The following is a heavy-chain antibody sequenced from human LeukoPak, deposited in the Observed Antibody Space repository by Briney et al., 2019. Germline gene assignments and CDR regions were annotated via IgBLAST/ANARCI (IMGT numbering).Heavy chain of an antibody. CDR3: ARGRDYDILTGYQYYFDY. D-gene: IGHD3-9*01. CDR2: IHYSGST. Sequence: SETLSLTCTVSSGSISSGGYYWSWIRQHPGKGLEWIGYIHYSGSTYYNPSLKSRVTISVDTSKNQFSLKLSSVTAADTAVYYCARGRDYDILTGYQYYFDYWGQGTLVTVSS. V-gene: IGHV4-31*03. J-gene: IGHJ4*02. CDR1: SGSISSGGYY.